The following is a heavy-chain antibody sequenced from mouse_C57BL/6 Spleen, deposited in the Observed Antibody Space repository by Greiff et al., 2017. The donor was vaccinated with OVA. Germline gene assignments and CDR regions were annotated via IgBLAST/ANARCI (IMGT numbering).Heavy chain of an antibody. V-gene: IGHV3-6*01. CDR3: AREGYGEDY. CDR2: ISYDGSN. CDR1: GYSITSGYY. J-gene: IGHJ2*01. Sequence: EVHLVESGPGLVKPSQSLSLTCSVTGYSITSGYYWNWIRQFPGNKLEWMGYISYDGSNNYNPSLKNRISITRDTSKNQFFLKLNSVTTEDTATYYCAREGYGEDYWGQGTTLTVSS. D-gene: IGHD2-2*01.